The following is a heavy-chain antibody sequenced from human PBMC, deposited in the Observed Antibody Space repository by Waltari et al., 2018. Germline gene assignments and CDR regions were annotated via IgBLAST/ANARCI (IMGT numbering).Heavy chain of an antibody. CDR2: ISYDGSNK. CDR1: GFTFSSYA. V-gene: IGHV3-30*01. CDR3: ATIGVWEPKNYY. J-gene: IGHJ4*02. Sequence: QVQLVESGGGVVQPGRSLRLSCAASGFTFSSYAMHWVRQAPGKGLEWVAVISYDGSNKYYADSVKGRFTISRDNSKNTLYLQMNNLRAEDTAVYYCATIGVWEPKNYYWGQGTLVTVSS. D-gene: IGHD1-26*01.